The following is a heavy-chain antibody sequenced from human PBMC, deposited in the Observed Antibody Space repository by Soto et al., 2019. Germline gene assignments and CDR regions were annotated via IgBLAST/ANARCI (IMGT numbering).Heavy chain of an antibody. J-gene: IGHJ6*02. CDR1: GFTFSSYA. D-gene: IGHD1-26*01. CDR2: ISGSGGGT. Sequence: GGSLRLSCAASGFTFSSYAMSWVRQAPGKGLEWVSLISGSGGGTYYADAVKGRFTISRDNSKNTLYLQMNSLRAEDTAVYYCGKGRSYYYYYGVDVWGQGTTVTVSS. V-gene: IGHV3-23*01. CDR3: GKGRSYYYYYGVDV.